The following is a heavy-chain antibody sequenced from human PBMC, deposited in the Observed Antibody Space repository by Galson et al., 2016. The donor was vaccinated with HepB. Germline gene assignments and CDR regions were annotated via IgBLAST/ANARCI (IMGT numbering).Heavy chain of an antibody. CDR3: SRDRSTVTYLDY. Sequence: SLRLSCAASGFSFRSYDMHWVRQAPGKGLEWVAGISYDGNNINYGYSVKGRFTISRDNSKNTLYLHMNSLRAEDTAVYFCSRDRSTVTYLDYWGQGTLVSVSS. CDR1: GFSFRSYD. D-gene: IGHD4-17*01. J-gene: IGHJ4*02. CDR2: ISYDGNNI. V-gene: IGHV3-33*01.